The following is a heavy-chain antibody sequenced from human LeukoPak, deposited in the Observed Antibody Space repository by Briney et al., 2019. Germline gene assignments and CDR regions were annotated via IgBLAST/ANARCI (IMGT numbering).Heavy chain of an antibody. Sequence: GGSLRLSCAASGFTFSSYAMHWVRQALGKGLGWVAVISYDGSNKYYADSVKGRFTISRDNSKNTLYLQMNSLRAEDTAVYYCARARFLEWLLDYWGQGTLVTVSS. CDR1: GFTFSSYA. J-gene: IGHJ4*02. D-gene: IGHD3-3*01. CDR3: ARARFLEWLLDY. V-gene: IGHV3-30*04. CDR2: ISYDGSNK.